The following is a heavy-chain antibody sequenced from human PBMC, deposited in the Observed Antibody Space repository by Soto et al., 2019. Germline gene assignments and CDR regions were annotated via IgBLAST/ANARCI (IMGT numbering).Heavy chain of an antibody. Sequence: GGSLRLSCAASGFTVSSNYMSWVRQAPGKGLEWVSVIYSGGSTYYADSVKGRFTISRDNSKNTLYLQMNSLRAEDTAVYYCAREVYSSSWYGNWFDPWGQGTLVTVSS. D-gene: IGHD6-13*01. CDR3: AREVYSSSWYGNWFDP. V-gene: IGHV3-66*01. CDR2: IYSGGST. CDR1: GFTVSSNY. J-gene: IGHJ5*02.